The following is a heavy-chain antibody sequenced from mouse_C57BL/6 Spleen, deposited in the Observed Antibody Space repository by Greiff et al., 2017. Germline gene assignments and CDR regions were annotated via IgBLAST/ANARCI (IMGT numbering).Heavy chain of an antibody. CDR1: GYAFSSSW. Sequence: QVQLQQSGPELVKPGASVKISCKASGYAFSSSWMNWVKQRPGKGLEWIGRIYPGDGDPNYNGKFKGKATLTADKSSSTAYMQLSSLTSEDSAVYFCARYYGNHYAMDYWGQGTSVTVSS. J-gene: IGHJ4*01. D-gene: IGHD2-1*01. CDR2: IYPGDGDP. V-gene: IGHV1-82*01. CDR3: ARYYGNHYAMDY.